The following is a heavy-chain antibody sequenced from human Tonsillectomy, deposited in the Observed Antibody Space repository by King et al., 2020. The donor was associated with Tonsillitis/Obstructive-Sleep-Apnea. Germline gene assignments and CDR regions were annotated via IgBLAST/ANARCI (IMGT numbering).Heavy chain of an antibody. Sequence: EVQLVESGGGLVKPVGSLRRSCAASGFSFSNAWRSWVRQAPGKGLEWVGGITSKAAGERTQYAAPVKGRFTISREDSKNTLYLEMNSLKTEDTAVYYCTGEPNWFDPWGQGTLVTVSS. D-gene: IGHD1-14*01. CDR2: ITSKAAGERT. CDR3: TGEPNWFDP. J-gene: IGHJ5*02. V-gene: IGHV3-15*01. CDR1: GFSFSNAW.